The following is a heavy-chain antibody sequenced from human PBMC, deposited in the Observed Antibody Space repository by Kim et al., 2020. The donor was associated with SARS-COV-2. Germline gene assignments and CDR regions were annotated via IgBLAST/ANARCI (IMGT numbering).Heavy chain of an antibody. CDR2: IYYSGST. CDR3: ARFSRWLGNDAFDI. V-gene: IGHV4-59*01. D-gene: IGHD6-19*01. Sequence: SETLSLTCTVSGGSISSYYWSWIRQPPGKGLEWIGYIYYSGSTNYNPSLKSRVTISVDTSKNQFSLKLSSVTAADTAVYYCARFSRWLGNDAFDIWGQGTMVTVSS. J-gene: IGHJ3*02. CDR1: GGSISSYY.